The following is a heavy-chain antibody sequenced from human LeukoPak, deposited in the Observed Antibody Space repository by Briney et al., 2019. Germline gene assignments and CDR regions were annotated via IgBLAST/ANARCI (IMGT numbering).Heavy chain of an antibody. J-gene: IGHJ4*02. Sequence: GGSLRLSCAGSGFTFSSYPMTWVRQATGKGLDWVSTIDTSGNTDYADSVKGRFTISRDNSRNTLYLQMNSLRAEDTAVYFCAKYSRPSSRVFDYWGQGTLATVSP. D-gene: IGHD6-13*01. CDR3: AKYSRPSSRVFDY. CDR1: GFTFSSYP. CDR2: IDTSGNT. V-gene: IGHV3-23*01.